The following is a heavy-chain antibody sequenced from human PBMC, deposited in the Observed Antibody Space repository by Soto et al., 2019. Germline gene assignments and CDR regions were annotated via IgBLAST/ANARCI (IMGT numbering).Heavy chain of an antibody. CDR1: GGSISSYY. D-gene: IGHD2-15*01. V-gene: IGHV4-59*01. Sequence: PSETLSLTCTVSGGSISSYYWSWIRQPPGKGLEWIGYIYYSGSTNYNPSLKSRVTISVDTSKNQFSLKLSSVTAADTAVYYCARVIVLVVAASHRTDAFDIWGQGTMVTVSS. J-gene: IGHJ3*02. CDR2: IYYSGST. CDR3: ARVIVLVVAASHRTDAFDI.